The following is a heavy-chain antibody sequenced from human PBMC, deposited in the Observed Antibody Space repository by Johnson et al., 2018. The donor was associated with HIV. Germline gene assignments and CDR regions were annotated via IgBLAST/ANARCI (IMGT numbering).Heavy chain of an antibody. J-gene: IGHJ3*01. V-gene: IGHV3-30*04. D-gene: IGHD3-16*01. Sequence: QEKLVESGGGVVQPGRSLRLSCAVSGFTLSSYVMHWVRQAPGKGLEWVSAITIDGDDTNYADSVKGRFIISRDNSKNTLSLQMNNLRVEDAGIYHCARVGDSFGFDVWGQGTMVTFSS. CDR1: GFTLSSYV. CDR2: ITIDGDDT. CDR3: ARVGDSFGFDV.